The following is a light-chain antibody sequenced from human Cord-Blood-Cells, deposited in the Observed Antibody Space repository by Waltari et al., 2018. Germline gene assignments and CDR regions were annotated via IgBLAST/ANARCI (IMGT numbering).Light chain of an antibody. CDR2: EGS. CDR1: SRCVGSYNL. V-gene: IGLV2-23*01. Sequence: QSALTQAASVSWPPGQATTTSCTGNSRCVGSYNLVSWSQPHQCNAPNLMIYEGSKRPSGVSNRFSGSKSGNTSSLTISGLQAEDEADYYCCSYAGSSTWVFGGETKLTVL. J-gene: IGLJ3*02. CDR3: CSYAGSSTWV.